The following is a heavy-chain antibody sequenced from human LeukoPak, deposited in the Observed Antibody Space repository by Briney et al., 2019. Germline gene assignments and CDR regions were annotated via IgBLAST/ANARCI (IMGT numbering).Heavy chain of an antibody. CDR1: GGSISSSSYY. D-gene: IGHD4-17*01. V-gene: IGHV4-39*01. CDR3: ARRPTTVTTENWFDP. Sequence: SETLPLTCTVSGGSISSSSYYWGWIRQPPGKGLEWIGRIYYSGSTYYNPSLKSRVTISVDTSKNQFSLKLSSVTAADTAVYYCARRPTTVTTENWFDPWGQGTLVTVSS. J-gene: IGHJ5*02. CDR2: IYYSGST.